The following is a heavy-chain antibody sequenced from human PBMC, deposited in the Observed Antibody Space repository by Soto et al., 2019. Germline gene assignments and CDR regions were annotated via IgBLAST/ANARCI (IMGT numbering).Heavy chain of an antibody. Sequence: PGGSLRLSCAASGFTFSSYSMNWVRQAPGKGLGWVSSISSSSSYIYYSDSVKGRFTISSDNAKNSLYLQMNSLRAEGTAGYYCARDGTAHYYESSGPRDYWGQGSLVTVSS. V-gene: IGHV3-21*01. CDR3: ARDGTAHYYESSGPRDY. CDR2: ISSSSSYI. CDR1: GFTFSSYS. D-gene: IGHD3-22*01. J-gene: IGHJ4*02.